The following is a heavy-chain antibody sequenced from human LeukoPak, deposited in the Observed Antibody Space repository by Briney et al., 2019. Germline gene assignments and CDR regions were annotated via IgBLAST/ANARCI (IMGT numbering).Heavy chain of an antibody. CDR1: GFTFSDYG. V-gene: IGHV3-30*18. Sequence: GGSLRLSCAASGFTFSDYGMHWVRQAPGRGLGWVAVMSYEGTNKYYADSVKGRFTISRDNSKNTLYLQMNSLKAEATAVYYCAKDVERLDYFDYCGQGTLVTVSS. J-gene: IGHJ4*02. D-gene: IGHD3-9*01. CDR3: AKDVERLDYFDY. CDR2: MSYEGTNK.